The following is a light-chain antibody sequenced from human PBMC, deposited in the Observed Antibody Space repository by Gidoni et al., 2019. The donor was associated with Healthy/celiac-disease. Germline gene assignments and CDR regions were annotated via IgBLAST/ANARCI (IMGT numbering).Light chain of an antibody. CDR1: QGISNY. CDR3: RKYNSARWT. V-gene: IGKV1-27*01. Sequence: DIQMTQSPSSLSASVGDRVTITCRASQGISNYLAWYQQKPGKVPKLLIYSASTLQSGVPSRFSSSGSGADFTLTISSLQPEDVSTYYCRKYNSARWTFGQGTKVEIK. CDR2: SAS. J-gene: IGKJ1*01.